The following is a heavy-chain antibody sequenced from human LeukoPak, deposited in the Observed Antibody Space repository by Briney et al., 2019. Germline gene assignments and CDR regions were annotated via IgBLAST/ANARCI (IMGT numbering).Heavy chain of an antibody. Sequence: ASVKVSCKASGYTFTSYYMHWVRQAPGQGLEWMGWINPNSGGTNYAQKFQGRVTITRDTSISTAYMELSRLRSDDTAVYYCARVGYCGGGSCYSNDYWGQGTLVTVSS. J-gene: IGHJ4*02. D-gene: IGHD2-15*01. CDR2: INPNSGGT. CDR1: GYTFTSYY. V-gene: IGHV1-2*02. CDR3: ARVGYCGGGSCYSNDY.